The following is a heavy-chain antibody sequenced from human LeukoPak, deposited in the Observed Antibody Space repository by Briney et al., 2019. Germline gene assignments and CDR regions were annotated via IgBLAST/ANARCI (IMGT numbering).Heavy chain of an antibody. Sequence: PGGSLKLSSAASGFSFSSYAMSWVRQAPGKGLEWVSSISGSGDNTYYAESVKGRLTISRDNSKNTLFLQMNSLRAEDTAVFYCAKRSGYTTGWFFDFWGQGTLVTVSS. CDR1: GFSFSSYA. CDR3: AKRSGYTTGWFFDF. CDR2: ISGSGDNT. J-gene: IGHJ4*02. D-gene: IGHD6-19*01. V-gene: IGHV3-23*01.